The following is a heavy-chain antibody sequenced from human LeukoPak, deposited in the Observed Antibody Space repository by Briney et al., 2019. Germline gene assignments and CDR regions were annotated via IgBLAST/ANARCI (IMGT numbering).Heavy chain of an antibody. CDR2: INPNSGGT. CDR1: GYTFTGYY. D-gene: IGHD3-10*01. Sequence: GASVKVSCKASGYTFTGYYMHWVRQAPGQGLEWMGWINPNSGGTNYAQKFQGRVTMTRDTSISTAYMELSRLRSDDTAVYYCARGDNYYGSGSYPSDYWGQGTLVTVSS. V-gene: IGHV1-2*02. J-gene: IGHJ4*02. CDR3: ARGDNYYGSGSYPSDY.